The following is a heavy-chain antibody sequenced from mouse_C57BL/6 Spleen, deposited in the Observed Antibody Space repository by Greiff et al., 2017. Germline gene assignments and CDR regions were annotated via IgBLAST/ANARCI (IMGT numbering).Heavy chain of an antibody. Sequence: VQLQQSGPGLVAPSQSLSITCTVSGFSLTSYAISWVRQPPGKGLEWLGVIWTGGGTNYNSALKSRLSISKDNSKSQVFLKMNSLQTDDTARYYCARNFLQLGRGGTMDYWGQGTSVTVSS. J-gene: IGHJ4*01. V-gene: IGHV2-9-1*01. CDR3: ARNFLQLGRGGTMDY. CDR2: IWTGGGT. D-gene: IGHD4-1*02. CDR1: GFSLTSYA.